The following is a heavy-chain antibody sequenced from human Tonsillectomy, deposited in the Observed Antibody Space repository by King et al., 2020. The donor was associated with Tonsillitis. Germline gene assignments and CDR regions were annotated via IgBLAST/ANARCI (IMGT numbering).Heavy chain of an antibody. CDR1: RFTFSSYS. V-gene: IGHV3-30-3*02. CDR3: AKPGDIGLVVDYYGMDV. Sequence: VQLVESGGGVVQPGTSLRLSCAASRFTFSSYSMHWVRQAPGKGLEWVAVISYDGSNKYYADSVKGRFTISRDNSKNTLYLQMNSLRAEDTAMYYCAKPGDIGLVVDYYGMDVWGQGTTVTVSS. CDR2: ISYDGSNK. J-gene: IGHJ6*02. D-gene: IGHD5-12*01.